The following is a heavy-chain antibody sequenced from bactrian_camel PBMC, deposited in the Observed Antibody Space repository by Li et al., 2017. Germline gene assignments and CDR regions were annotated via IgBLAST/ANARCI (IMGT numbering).Heavy chain of an antibody. CDR3: ITGTFAV. Sequence: VQLVESGGGLVQPGGSLTLSCATSGFTFSKYGMTWVRQAPGKGLEWVSVINKGGDIIDYAESVEGRFTVSKDVDKNTLNLQMNSLKSEDTALYYCITGTFAVWGQGTQVTVS. V-gene: IGHV3S35*01. CDR2: INKGGDII. J-gene: IGHJ4*01. CDR1: GFTFSKYG. D-gene: IGHD6*01.